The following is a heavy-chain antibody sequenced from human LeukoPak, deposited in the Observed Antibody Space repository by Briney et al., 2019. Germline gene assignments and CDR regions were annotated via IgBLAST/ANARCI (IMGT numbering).Heavy chain of an antibody. CDR1: GFTFSDNY. CDR3: ARAELERRLDAFDI. D-gene: IGHD1-1*01. J-gene: IGHJ3*02. CDR2: ISSSGSTI. Sequence: GGSLRLSCAASGFTFSDNYMSWIRQAPGKGLEWVSYISSSGSTIYYADSVKGRFTISRDNAKNSLYLQMNSLRAEDTAVYYCARAELERRLDAFDIWGQGTMVTVSS. V-gene: IGHV3-11*01.